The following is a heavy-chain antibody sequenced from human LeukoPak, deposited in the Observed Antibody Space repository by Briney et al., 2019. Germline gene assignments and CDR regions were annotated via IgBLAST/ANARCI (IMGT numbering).Heavy chain of an antibody. D-gene: IGHD3-10*02. CDR1: GFTFSAYA. J-gene: IGHJ6*02. CDR2: IGSDNKP. CDR3: ARVLHYYVAMDV. Sequence: GGTLRLSCEASGFTFSAYAMTWVRQAPGQGLGWVSSIGSDNKPHYSESFKGRFAISRDNSKSMLFLQLNSLRAEDTALYYCARVLHYYVAMDVWGQGTTVTVSS. V-gene: IGHV3-23*05.